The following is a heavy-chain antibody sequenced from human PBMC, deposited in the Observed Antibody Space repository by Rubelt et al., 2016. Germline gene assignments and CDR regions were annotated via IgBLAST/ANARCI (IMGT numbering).Heavy chain of an antibody. V-gene: IGHV4-34*01. CDR1: GGSFSGYY. Sequence: QVQLQQWGAGLLKPSETLSLTCAVYGGSFSGYYWSWIRQPPGKGLEWIGAINHSGSTNYNPSLKGRVTISVDTSKNQCYLKLSAVTAADTAVYYCARGKEGLGVTMMDYWGQGTLVTVSS. D-gene: IGHD3-22*01. J-gene: IGHJ4*02. CDR3: ARGKEGLGVTMMDY. CDR2: INHSGST.